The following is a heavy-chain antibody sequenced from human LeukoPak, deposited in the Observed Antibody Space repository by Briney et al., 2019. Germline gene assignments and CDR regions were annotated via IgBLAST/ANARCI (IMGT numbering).Heavy chain of an antibody. CDR1: GYTFTSYG. Sequence: ASVKVSCKASGYTFTSYGISWVRQAPGQGLEWMGWISAYNGNTNYAQKLQGRVTMTTDTSTSTAYMELGSLRSDDTAVYYCARSDYSSSWYSNSDYWGQGTLVTVSS. D-gene: IGHD6-13*01. CDR3: ARSDYSSSWYSNSDY. CDR2: ISAYNGNT. V-gene: IGHV1-18*01. J-gene: IGHJ4*02.